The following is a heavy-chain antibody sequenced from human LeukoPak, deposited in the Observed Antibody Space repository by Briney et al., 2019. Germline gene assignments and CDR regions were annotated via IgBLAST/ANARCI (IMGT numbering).Heavy chain of an antibody. CDR1: GGTFSSYA. J-gene: IGHJ5*02. CDR3: PRVLGKGFGEGWFDP. CDR2: IIPIFGTA. V-gene: IGHV1-69*13. Sequence: ASVKVSCKASGGTFSSYAISWVRQAPGQGLEWMGGIIPIFGTANYAQKFQGRVTITADESTSTAYMELSSLRSEDTAVYYCPRVLGKGFGEGWFDPWGQGTLVTVSS. D-gene: IGHD3-10*01.